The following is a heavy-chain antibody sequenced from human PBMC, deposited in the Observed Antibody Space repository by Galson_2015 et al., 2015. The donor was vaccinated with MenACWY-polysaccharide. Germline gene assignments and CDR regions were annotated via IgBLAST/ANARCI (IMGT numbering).Heavy chain of an antibody. D-gene: IGHD4-17*01. J-gene: IGHJ4*02. CDR1: GLNFRNYG. V-gene: IGHV3-30*02. Sequence: SLRLSCAASGLNFRNYGMHWVRQAPGKGLEWVAFIPYDGSNKYYPDSVKGRFTISRDNSKNTLYLQMNSLRVEDTAVYYCAKMVQQTTKSDYWGQGTLVTVSS. CDR2: IPYDGSNK. CDR3: AKMVQQTTKSDY.